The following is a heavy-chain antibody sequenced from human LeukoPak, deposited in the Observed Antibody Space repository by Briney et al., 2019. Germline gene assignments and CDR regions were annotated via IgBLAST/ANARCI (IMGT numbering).Heavy chain of an antibody. CDR3: ARGSRYGYYDILTGYM. CDR1: GFTFSSYE. V-gene: IGHV3-48*03. Sequence: GGSLRLSCAASGFTFSSYEMNWVRQAPGKGLEWVSYISSSGSTIYYADSVKGRFTISRDNAKNSLYLRMNSLRAEDTAVYYCARGSRYGYYDILTGYMWGQGTLVTVSS. D-gene: IGHD3-9*01. CDR2: ISSSGSTI. J-gene: IGHJ4*02.